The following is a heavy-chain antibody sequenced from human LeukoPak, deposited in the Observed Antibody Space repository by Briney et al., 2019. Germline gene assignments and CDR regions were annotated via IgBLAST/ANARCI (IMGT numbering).Heavy chain of an antibody. D-gene: IGHD3-22*01. J-gene: IGHJ4*02. CDR1: GGTFSSYA. CDR2: IIPIFGTA. Sequence: SVKVPCKASGGTFSSYAISWVRQAPGQGLEWMGRIIPIFGTANYAQKFQGRVTITTDESTSTAYMELSSLRSEDTAVYYCARDEHYYDSSGYFGYWGQGTLVTVSS. V-gene: IGHV1-69*05. CDR3: ARDEHYYDSSGYFGY.